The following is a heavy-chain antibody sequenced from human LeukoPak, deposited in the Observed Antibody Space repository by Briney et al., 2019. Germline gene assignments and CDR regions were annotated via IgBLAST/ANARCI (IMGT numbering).Heavy chain of an antibody. Sequence: SQTLSLXCTVSGGSISSGDYYWSWIRQPAGKGLEWIGRIYTSGTTNYNPSLKSRVTISVDTSKNQFSLKLSSVTAADTAMYYCAREDYYYMDVWGKGTTVTVSS. J-gene: IGHJ6*03. CDR1: GGSISSGDYY. CDR2: IYTSGTT. CDR3: AREDYYYMDV. V-gene: IGHV4-61*02.